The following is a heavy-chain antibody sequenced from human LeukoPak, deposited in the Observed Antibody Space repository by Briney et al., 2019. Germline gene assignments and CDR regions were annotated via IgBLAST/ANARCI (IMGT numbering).Heavy chain of an antibody. CDR2: IYHSGTT. CDR3: ARQRDYADYLDAFDV. J-gene: IGHJ3*01. V-gene: IGHV4-59*08. CDR1: GGSIGSYY. D-gene: IGHD4-17*01. Sequence: SETLSLTCAVSGGSIGSYYWSWIRQPPGKGLECIGYIYHSGTTNYNPSLKSRVTISADTSKNQFSLKLSSVTAADTAIYYCARQRDYADYLDAFDVWGQGTMVTVSS.